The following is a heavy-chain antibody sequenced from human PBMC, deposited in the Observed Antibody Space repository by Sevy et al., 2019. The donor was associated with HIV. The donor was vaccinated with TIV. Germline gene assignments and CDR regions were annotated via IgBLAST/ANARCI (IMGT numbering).Heavy chain of an antibody. CDR1: GFTFDDYA. D-gene: IGHD3-22*01. CDR2: ISWNSGSI. Sequence: GGSLRLSCAASGFTFDDYAMHWVRQAPGKGLEWVSGISWNSGSIGYADSVKGRFTISRDNAKNSLYLQMNSLRAEDTALDYCAKDINADYYDSSGYYYWGQGTLVTVSS. J-gene: IGHJ4*02. V-gene: IGHV3-9*01. CDR3: AKDINADYYDSSGYYY.